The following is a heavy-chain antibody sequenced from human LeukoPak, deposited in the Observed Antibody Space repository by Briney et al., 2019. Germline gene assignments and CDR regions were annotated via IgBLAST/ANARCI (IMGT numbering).Heavy chain of an antibody. J-gene: IGHJ4*02. V-gene: IGHV4-34*01. D-gene: IGHD1-26*01. CDR3: ALFSRGSDY. CDR2: INHSGIT. CDR1: GESFSDFY. Sequence: SETLSLTCAVSGESFSDFYWNWIRQPPGKGLEWIGEINHSGITKYNPSLKSRLTMSVDTSRSQFSLKLTSVTTADTAVYYCALFSRGSDYWGQGTLITVSS.